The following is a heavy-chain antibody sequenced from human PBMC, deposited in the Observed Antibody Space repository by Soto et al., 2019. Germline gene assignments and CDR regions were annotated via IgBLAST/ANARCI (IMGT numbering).Heavy chain of an antibody. CDR3: ARARVSTTGVPNYFDY. J-gene: IGHJ4*02. V-gene: IGHV5-51*01. D-gene: IGHD4-17*01. CDR1: GYSFTSYW. Sequence: GESLKISCKGSGYSFTSYWIGWVRQMPGKGLEWMGIIYPGDSDTRYSPSFQGQVTISADKSISTAYLQWSSLKASDTAMYYCARARVSTTGVPNYFDYWGQGTLVTVSS. CDR2: IYPGDSDT.